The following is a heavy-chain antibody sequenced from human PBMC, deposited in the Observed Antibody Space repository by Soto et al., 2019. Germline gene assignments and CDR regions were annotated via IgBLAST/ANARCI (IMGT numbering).Heavy chain of an antibody. Sequence: GGSLRLSCAASGFTFSSYAMSWVRQAPGKGLEWVSAISGSGGSTYYAGPVKGRFTISRDNSKNTLYLQMNSLRAEDTAVYYCAKQNTKYSSGWRLDYWGQGTLVTVSS. D-gene: IGHD6-19*01. J-gene: IGHJ4*02. CDR1: GFTFSSYA. CDR3: AKQNTKYSSGWRLDY. V-gene: IGHV3-23*01. CDR2: ISGSGGST.